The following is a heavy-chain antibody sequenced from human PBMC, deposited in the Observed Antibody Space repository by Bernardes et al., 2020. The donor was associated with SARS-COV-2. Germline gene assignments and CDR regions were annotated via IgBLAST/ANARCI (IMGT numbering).Heavy chain of an antibody. Sequence: FCASSGFTFSSCTMNWVRKGPGMGLEWISSISTSSSYRSYSDSVRGRFTISRDNAKNSVSLQMNSLRAEDTAVYYCARVDFSNLYYFDYWGQGTPVTVSS. V-gene: IGHV3-21*06. CDR3: ARVDFSNLYYFDY. CDR2: ISTSSSYR. CDR1: GFTFSSCT. D-gene: IGHD4-4*01. J-gene: IGHJ4*02.